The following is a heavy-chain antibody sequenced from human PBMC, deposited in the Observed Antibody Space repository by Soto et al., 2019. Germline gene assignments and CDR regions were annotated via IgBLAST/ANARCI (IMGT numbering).Heavy chain of an antibody. CDR2: IYYSGST. V-gene: IGHV4-31*03. J-gene: IGHJ3*02. CDR1: GGSISSGGYY. D-gene: IGHD3-3*01. CDR3: ARDRSGYYQQAPNAFDI. Sequence: SETLSLTCTVSGGSISSGGYYWSWIRQHPGKGLEWIGYIYYSGSTYYNPSLKSRVTISVDTSKNQFSLKLSSVTAADTAVYYCARDRSGYYQQAPNAFDIWGQGTMVTVS.